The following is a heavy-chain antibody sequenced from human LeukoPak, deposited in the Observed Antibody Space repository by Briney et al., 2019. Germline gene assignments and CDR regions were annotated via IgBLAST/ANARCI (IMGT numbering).Heavy chain of an antibody. J-gene: IGHJ5*02. V-gene: IGHV4-4*07. CDR3: ARDLGSGSTS. D-gene: IGHD6-25*01. CDR2: VSTSGST. CDR1: GDSISRYY. Sequence: SETLSLTCTVSGDSISRYYWSWIRQPAGKGLEWIGRVSTSGSTNYNPSLKSRVTMSVDTSKNQFSLKLSSVTAADTAVYYCARDLGSGSTSWGQGTLVTVSS.